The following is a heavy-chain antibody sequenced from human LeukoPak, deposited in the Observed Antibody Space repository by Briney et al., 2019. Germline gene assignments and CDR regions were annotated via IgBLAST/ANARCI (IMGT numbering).Heavy chain of an antibody. D-gene: IGHD3-22*01. CDR3: ARTATYYSNYYFDY. CDR1: GGSISSSSYY. J-gene: IGHJ4*02. Sequence: SETLSLTCTVSGGSISSSSYYWGWIRQPPGKGLEWIGSIYYSGSTYYNPSLKSRVIISVDTSKNQFSLKLSSVTAADTAVYYCARTATYYSNYYFDYWGQGTLVTVSS. CDR2: IYYSGST. V-gene: IGHV4-39*07.